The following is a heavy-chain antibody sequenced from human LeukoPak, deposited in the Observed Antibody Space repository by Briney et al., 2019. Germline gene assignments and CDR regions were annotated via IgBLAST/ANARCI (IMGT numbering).Heavy chain of an antibody. Sequence: PGGSLRLSCAASGFTVSSNYMSWVRQAPGKGLEWVSVIYSGGSTYYAGDVKGRFTISRDNTKNTLYLQMNSLRAEDTAVYYCASAAIGYCSGGSGHGCDLWGRGTLVTVSS. CDR3: ASAAIGYCSGGSGHGCDL. J-gene: IGHJ2*01. D-gene: IGHD2-15*01. CDR2: IYSGGST. CDR1: GFTVSSNY. V-gene: IGHV3-66*02.